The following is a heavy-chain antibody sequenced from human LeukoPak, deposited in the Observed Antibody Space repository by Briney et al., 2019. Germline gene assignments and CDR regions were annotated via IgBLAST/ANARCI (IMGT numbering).Heavy chain of an antibody. V-gene: IGHV4-4*07. Sequence: SETLSLTCTVSGGSISSYYWSWIRQPAGKGLGWIGRIYTSGSTNYNPSLKSRVTMSVDTSKNQFSLKLSSVTAADTAVYYCAREEGYCSGGSCYSAVGYWGQGTLVTVSS. CDR3: AREEGYCSGGSCYSAVGY. J-gene: IGHJ4*02. CDR1: GGSISSYY. D-gene: IGHD2-15*01. CDR2: IYTSGST.